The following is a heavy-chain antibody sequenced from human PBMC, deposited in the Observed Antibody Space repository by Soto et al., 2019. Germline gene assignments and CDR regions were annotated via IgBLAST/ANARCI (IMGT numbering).Heavy chain of an antibody. Sequence: QVQLQESGPGLVKPSQTLSLTCTVSGGSISSGDYYWSWIRQPPGKGLEWIGYIYYSGSTYYNPSLKSRVNISVETSTHQFSLKLSSVTAADTAVYYCARAPTWTTNLFAPWGQGTLVTVSS. CDR2: IYYSGST. V-gene: IGHV4-30-4*01. CDR3: ARAPTWTTNLFAP. CDR1: GGSISSGDYY. J-gene: IGHJ5*02. D-gene: IGHD3-3*01.